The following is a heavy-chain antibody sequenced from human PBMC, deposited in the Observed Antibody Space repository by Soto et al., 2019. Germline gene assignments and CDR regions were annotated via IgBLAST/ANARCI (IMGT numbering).Heavy chain of an antibody. D-gene: IGHD3-3*01. CDR1: GGTFSSYA. V-gene: IGHV1-69*06. CDR2: IIPIFGTA. Sequence: SVEVSCKXSGGTFSSYAISWVRQAPGQGLEWMGGIIPIFGTANYAQKFQGRVTITADKSTSTAYMELSSLRSEDTAVYYCARDGHYDFWSGYLPYYYYGMDVWGQGTTVTVSS. J-gene: IGHJ6*02. CDR3: ARDGHYDFWSGYLPYYYYGMDV.